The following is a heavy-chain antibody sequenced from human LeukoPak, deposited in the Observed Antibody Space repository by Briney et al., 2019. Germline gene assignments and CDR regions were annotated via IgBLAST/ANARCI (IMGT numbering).Heavy chain of an antibody. D-gene: IGHD3-3*01. Sequence: SETLSLTCTVSGGSISSYYWSWIRQPPGKGLEWIGYIYYSGSTNYNPSLKSRVTISVDTSKNQFSLKLSSVTAADTAVYYCASQNSVWSGYYFDYWGQGTLVTVSS. CDR3: ASQNSVWSGYYFDY. CDR2: IYYSGST. J-gene: IGHJ4*02. V-gene: IGHV4-59*08. CDR1: GGSISSYY.